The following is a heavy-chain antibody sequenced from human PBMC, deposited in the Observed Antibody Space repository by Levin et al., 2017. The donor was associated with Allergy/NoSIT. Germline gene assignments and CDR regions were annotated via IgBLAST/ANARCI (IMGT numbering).Heavy chain of an antibody. D-gene: IGHD3-22*01. CDR3: ALLYDSSGYYYGDAFDR. J-gene: IGHJ3*02. CDR2: ISWNSGSI. CDR1: GFTFNDFA. Sequence: SLKISCAASGFTFNDFAMHWVRQAPGKGLEWVSGISWNSGSIGYVDSVKGRFTISRDNAKNSLFLQMNSLRAEDTARYYCALLYDSSGYYYGDAFDRWGQGTMVTVSS. V-gene: IGHV3-9*01.